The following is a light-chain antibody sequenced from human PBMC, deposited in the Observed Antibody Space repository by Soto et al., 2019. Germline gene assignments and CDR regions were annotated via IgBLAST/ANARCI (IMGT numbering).Light chain of an antibody. CDR2: GAS. Sequence: EIVMTQSPATLSVSPGEGATLSCRASQSVSSKLAWYQQKPGQAPRLLIYGASTRATGIPARFSGSGSGTDFTLTISSLQPADYAISYCQQYNNWPPITFGQGTRLEIK. V-gene: IGKV3-15*01. J-gene: IGKJ5*01. CDR3: QQYNNWPPIT. CDR1: QSVSSK.